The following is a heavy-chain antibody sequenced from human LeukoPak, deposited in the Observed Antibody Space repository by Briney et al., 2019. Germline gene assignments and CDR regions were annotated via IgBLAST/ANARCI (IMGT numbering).Heavy chain of an antibody. V-gene: IGHV3-30*02. J-gene: IGHJ4*02. CDR1: GSTFSSYG. CDR3: AKDGPGVPAALYY. Sequence: GGSLRLSCAASGSTFSSYGMHWVRQAPGKGLEWVAFIRYDGSNKYYADSVKGRFTISRDNSKNTLYLQMNSLRAEDTAVYYCAKDGPGVPAALYYWGQGTLVTVSS. D-gene: IGHD2-2*01. CDR2: IRYDGSNK.